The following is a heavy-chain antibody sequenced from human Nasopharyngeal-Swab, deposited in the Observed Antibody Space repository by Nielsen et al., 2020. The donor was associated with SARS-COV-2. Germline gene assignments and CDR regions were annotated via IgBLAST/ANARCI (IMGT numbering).Heavy chain of an antibody. J-gene: IGHJ3*02. CDR1: GFTFDTYV. CDR2: ISGSGENR. V-gene: IGHV3-23*01. CDR3: ARDDDDNTFGAFDI. Sequence: GGSLRLSCEASGFTFDTYVLGWVRQAPGKGLNRVSTISGSGENRYYAESVKGRFTISRDNSKNRLYLQMNSLRAEDTAVYYCARDDDDNTFGAFDIWGQGTLVTVSS. D-gene: IGHD3-16*01.